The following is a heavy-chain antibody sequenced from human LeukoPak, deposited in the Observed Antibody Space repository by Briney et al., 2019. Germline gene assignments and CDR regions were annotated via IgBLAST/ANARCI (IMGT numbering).Heavy chain of an antibody. J-gene: IGHJ4*02. CDR3: AKDIHDSSGRPYYFDY. Sequence: GRSLRLSCAASGFTFDDYAMHWVRQAPGKGLEWVSCISWNSGSIGYADSVKGRFTISRDNAKNSLYLQMNSLRAEDAALYYCAKDIHDSSGRPYYFDYWGQGTLVTVSS. CDR2: ISWNSGSI. CDR1: GFTFDDYA. V-gene: IGHV3-9*01. D-gene: IGHD3-22*01.